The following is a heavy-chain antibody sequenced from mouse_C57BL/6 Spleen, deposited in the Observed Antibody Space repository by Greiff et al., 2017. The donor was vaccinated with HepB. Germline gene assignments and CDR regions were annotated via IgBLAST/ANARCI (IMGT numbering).Heavy chain of an antibody. CDR3: ARPYYGRRYFDV. CDR2: ILPGSGST. CDR1: GYTFTGYW. J-gene: IGHJ1*03. D-gene: IGHD1-1*01. V-gene: IGHV1-9*01. Sequence: VQLQQSGAELMKPGASVKLSCKATGYTFTGYWIEWVKQRPGHGLEWIGEILPGSGSTNYNEKFKGKATFTADTSSNTAYMQISSLTTEDSAIYYWARPYYGRRYFDVWGTGTTVTVSS.